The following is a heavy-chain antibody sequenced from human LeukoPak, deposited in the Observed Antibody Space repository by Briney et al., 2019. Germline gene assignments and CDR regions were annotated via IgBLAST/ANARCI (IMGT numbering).Heavy chain of an antibody. Sequence: KPSETLSLTCTVSGGSISSSSYYWGWIRQPPGKGLEWIGSIYYSGSTYYNPSLKSRVTISVDTSKNQFSLKLSSVTAADTALYYCARDLFDGGYYFDYWGQGTLVTVSS. V-gene: IGHV4-39*07. CDR3: ARDLFDGGYYFDY. D-gene: IGHD3-10*02. CDR2: IYYSGST. J-gene: IGHJ4*02. CDR1: GGSISSSSYY.